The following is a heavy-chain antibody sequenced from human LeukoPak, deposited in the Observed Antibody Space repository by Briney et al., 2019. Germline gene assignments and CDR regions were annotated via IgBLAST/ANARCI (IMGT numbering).Heavy chain of an antibody. CDR1: GFTFTGYY. D-gene: IGHD2-2*01. V-gene: IGHV1-2*02. CDR3: ATKRGYCISTNCYGDALDI. J-gene: IGHJ3*02. Sequence: ASVKVSCKASGFTFTGYYMHWVRQAPGQGLEWMGWINPNSGGTNYAQKFQGRVTVTRDTSISTAYMELNTLRSDDTAVYYCATKRGYCISTNCYGDALDIWGQGTMVIVSS. CDR2: INPNSGGT.